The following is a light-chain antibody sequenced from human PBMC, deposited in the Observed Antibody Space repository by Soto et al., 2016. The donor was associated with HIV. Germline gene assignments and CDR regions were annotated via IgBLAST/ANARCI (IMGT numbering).Light chain of an antibody. V-gene: IGLV3-21*03. Sequence: SYVLTQPSSVSVAPGKAATITCGGKNIGSQDIHWYQQKPGQAPVLVVYDDRARPSGIPDRFSGSHSGDTATLTISRVEVGDEADYYCQVWDSRSDGLFGGGTRPTVL. J-gene: IGLJ2*01. CDR2: DDR. CDR3: QVWDSRSDGL. CDR1: NIGSQD.